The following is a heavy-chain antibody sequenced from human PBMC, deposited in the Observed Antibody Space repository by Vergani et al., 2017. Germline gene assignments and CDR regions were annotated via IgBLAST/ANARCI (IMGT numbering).Heavy chain of an antibody. CDR1: GGSFSGYY. V-gene: IGHV4-34*01. CDR3: ARATPLAGYYYGSGSLYD. J-gene: IGHJ4*02. Sequence: QVQLQQWGAGLLKPSETLSLTCAVYGGSFSGYYWSWIRQPPGKGLEWIGEIYHSGSTYYNPSLKSRVTISVDTSKNQFSLKLSSVTAADTAVYYCARATPLAGYYYGSGSLYDWGQGTLVTVSS. D-gene: IGHD3-10*01. CDR2: IYHSGST.